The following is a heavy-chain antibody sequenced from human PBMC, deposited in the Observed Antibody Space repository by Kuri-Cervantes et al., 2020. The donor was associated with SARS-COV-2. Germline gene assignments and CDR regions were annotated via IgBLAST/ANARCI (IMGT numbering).Heavy chain of an antibody. CDR3: ARRTDWFDS. CDR2: NNYGGNT. CDR1: GDSITDHY. V-gene: IGHV4-59*08. Sequence: GSLRLSCTVSGDSITDHYWSWIRQPPGKGLEWIGNNNYGGNTNYNPSLKSRVAISRDTSKNQVFLILRSVTAADTAVYYCARRTDWFDSWGQGILVTVSS. J-gene: IGHJ5*01.